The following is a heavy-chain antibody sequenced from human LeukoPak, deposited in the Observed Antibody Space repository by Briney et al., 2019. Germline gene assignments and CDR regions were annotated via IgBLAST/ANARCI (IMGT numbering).Heavy chain of an antibody. CDR1: GGSISSGGYS. CDR2: IYHSGST. V-gene: IGHV4-30-2*01. J-gene: IGHJ3*02. Sequence: SETLSLTCAVSGGSISSGGYSWSWIRQPPGKGLEWIGYIYHSGSTYYNPSLKSRVTISVDRSKNQFSLKLSSVTAADTAVYYCARARRGAPDALDIGAKGTMATVSP. CDR3: ARARRGAPDALDI. D-gene: IGHD3-10*01.